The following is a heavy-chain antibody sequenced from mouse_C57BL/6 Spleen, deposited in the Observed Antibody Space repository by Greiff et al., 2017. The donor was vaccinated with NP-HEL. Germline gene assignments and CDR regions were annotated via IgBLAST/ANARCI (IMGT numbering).Heavy chain of an antibody. J-gene: IGHJ4*01. CDR1: GFTFSDYY. CDR3: ARVVGGNYAMDY. D-gene: IGHD1-3*01. Sequence: EVKLVESEGGLVQPGSSMKLSCTASGFTFSDYYMAWVRQVPEKGLEWVANINYDGSSTYYLDSLKSRFIISRDNAKNILYLQMSSLKSEDTATYYCARVVGGNYAMDYWGQGTSVTVSS. V-gene: IGHV5-16*01. CDR2: INYDGSST.